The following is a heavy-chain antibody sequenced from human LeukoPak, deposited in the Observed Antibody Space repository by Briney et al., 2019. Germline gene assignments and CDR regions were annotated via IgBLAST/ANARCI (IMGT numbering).Heavy chain of an antibody. V-gene: IGHV1-69*05. CDR1: GGTLSSYA. J-gene: IGHJ5*02. CDR3: ARSDSLVRGVMLFDP. Sequence: SVKVSCKASGGTLSSYAISWVRQAPGQGLEWMGGIIPIFGTANYAQKFQGRVTITTDESTSTAYMELSSLRSEDTAVYYCARSDSLVRGVMLFDPWGQGTLVTVSS. D-gene: IGHD3-10*01. CDR2: IIPIFGTA.